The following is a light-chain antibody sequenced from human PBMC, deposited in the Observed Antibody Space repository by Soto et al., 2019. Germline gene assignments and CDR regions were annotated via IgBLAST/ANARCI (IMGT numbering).Light chain of an antibody. CDR2: GAS. Sequence: VVTQSTGTLSLSPGERATLTCRASQSVSSSYLAWFQQKPGQAPRLLIYGASSRATGIPDRFSGSGSGTDFTLTISRLEPEDFAVYYCQQYVNAPFTFGPGTKVDIK. V-gene: IGKV3-20*01. CDR1: QSVSSSY. CDR3: QQYVNAPFT. J-gene: IGKJ3*01.